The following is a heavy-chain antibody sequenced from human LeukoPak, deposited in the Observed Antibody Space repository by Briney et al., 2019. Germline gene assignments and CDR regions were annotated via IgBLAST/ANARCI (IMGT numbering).Heavy chain of an antibody. CDR2: ISGSGGST. Sequence: GGSLRLSCAASGFTFSSYAMSWVRQAPGKGLEWVSAISGSGGSTYYADSVKGRFTISRDNAKNSLYLQMNSLRAEDTAVYYCARVGLGYYYYMDVWGKGTTVTISS. CDR1: GFTFSSYA. CDR3: ARVGLGYYYYMDV. V-gene: IGHV3-23*01. J-gene: IGHJ6*03.